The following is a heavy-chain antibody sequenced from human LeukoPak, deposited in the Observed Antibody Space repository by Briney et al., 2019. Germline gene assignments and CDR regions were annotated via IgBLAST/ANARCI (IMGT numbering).Heavy chain of an antibody. J-gene: IGHJ4*02. V-gene: IGHV3-21*01. D-gene: IGHD6-19*01. CDR1: GFTFSTYS. CDR2: ITSPVGRI. CDR3: ATDGRSSGWYGFDY. Sequence: GGSLRLSCAASGFTFSTYSMNWVRQAPGKGLEWVSSITSPVGRIYYADSLKGRITISRDNARSSLYLQMNSLRAEDTAVYYCATDGRSSGWYGFDYWGLGTLVTVSS.